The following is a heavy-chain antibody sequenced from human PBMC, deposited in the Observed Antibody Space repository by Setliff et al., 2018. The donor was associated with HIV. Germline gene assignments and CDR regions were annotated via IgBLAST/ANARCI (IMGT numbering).Heavy chain of an antibody. J-gene: IGHJ6*02. D-gene: IGHD4-4*01. CDR3: ARDDSNYRQHGMDV. CDR1: GFTFSSYE. Sequence: GGPLRLSCAASGFTFSSYEMNWVRQAPGKGLEWVSYISSSGSTIYYADSVKVRFTISRDNAKNSLYLQMNSLRAEDTAVYYCARDDSNYRQHGMDVWGQGTTVTVSS. V-gene: IGHV3-48*03. CDR2: ISSSGSTI.